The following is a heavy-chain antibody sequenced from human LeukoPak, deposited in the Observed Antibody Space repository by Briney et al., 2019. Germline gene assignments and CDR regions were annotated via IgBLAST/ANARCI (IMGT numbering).Heavy chain of an antibody. V-gene: IGHV4-34*01. CDR3: ARGGWSSGWPFDY. CDR1: GGSFSGYY. CDR2: INHSGST. Sequence: SETLSLTCAVYGGSFSGYYWSWIRQPPGKGLEWIGEINHSGSTNYNPSLKSRVTISVDTSKNQFSLKLSSVTAADMAVYYCARGGWSSGWPFDYWGQGTLVTVSS. J-gene: IGHJ4*02. D-gene: IGHD6-25*01.